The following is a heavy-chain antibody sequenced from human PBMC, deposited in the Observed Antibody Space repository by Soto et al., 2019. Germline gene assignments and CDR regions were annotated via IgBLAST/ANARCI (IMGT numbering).Heavy chain of an antibody. J-gene: IGHJ6*02. V-gene: IGHV3-30-3*01. CDR1: GFTFTNFA. Sequence: PGGSLRLSCAASGFTFTNFAMHWVRQAPGKGLEWVAVISYDGSSKYYAESVKGRFTISRDNSKNTLYLQMNSLRPEDTAVYYCAREQNYDPDGMDVWGQGTTVTVSS. CDR3: AREQNYDPDGMDV. CDR2: ISYDGSSK. D-gene: IGHD3-3*01.